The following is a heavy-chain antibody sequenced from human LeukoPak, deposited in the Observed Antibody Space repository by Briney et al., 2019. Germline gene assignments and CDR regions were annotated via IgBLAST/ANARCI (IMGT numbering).Heavy chain of an antibody. V-gene: IGHV4-30-4*08. D-gene: IGHD1-20*01. CDR1: GGSISSGDYY. CDR2: IYYSGST. J-gene: IGHJ4*02. CDR3: AREPSYNWNPTTIDY. Sequence: SETLSLTCTVSGGSISSGDYYWSWIRQPPGKGLEWIGYIYYSGSTYYNPSFKSRVTISVDTSKNQFSLKLSSVTAADTAVYYCAREPSYNWNPTTIDYWGQGTLVTVSS.